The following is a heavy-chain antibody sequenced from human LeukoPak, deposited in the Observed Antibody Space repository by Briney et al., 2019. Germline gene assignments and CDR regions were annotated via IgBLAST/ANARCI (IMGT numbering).Heavy chain of an antibody. D-gene: IGHD6-6*01. CDR1: GFTFSTYS. CDR2: ISSGSYI. J-gene: IGHJ5*02. V-gene: IGHV3-21*01. Sequence: GGSLRLSCAASGFTFSTYSMNWVRQAPGKGLEWVSSISSGSYIYYADSVKGRFTISRDNAKNSLDLQMNSLRAEDTAVYYCARAVGSSPSWGQGTLVTVSS. CDR3: ARAVGSSPS.